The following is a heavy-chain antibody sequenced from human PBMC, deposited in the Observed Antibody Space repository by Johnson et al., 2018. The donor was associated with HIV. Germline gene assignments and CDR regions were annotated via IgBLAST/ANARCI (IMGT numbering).Heavy chain of an antibody. D-gene: IGHD3-22*01. CDR2: ISYDGSNK. J-gene: IGHJ3*02. Sequence: QVQLVESGGGVVQPGGSLRLSCAASTFTFSGYGMHWVRQAPGKGLEWVALISYDGSNKYYADSVKGRFTISRDNSKKTLYLQMNSLRAEDTAVYYCARLYDSSGYGAFDIWGQGTMVTVSS. V-gene: IGHV3-30*03. CDR3: ARLYDSSGYGAFDI. CDR1: TFTFSGYG.